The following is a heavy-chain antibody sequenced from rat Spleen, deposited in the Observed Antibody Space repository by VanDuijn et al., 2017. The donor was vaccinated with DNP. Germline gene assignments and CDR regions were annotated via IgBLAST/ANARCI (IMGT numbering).Heavy chain of an antibody. V-gene: IGHV5-25*01. CDR3: ARHWAGDY. CDR2: ISTSGGST. D-gene: IGHD4-6*01. J-gene: IGHJ2*01. Sequence: EVQLVESGGGLVQPGRSLKLSCAASGFTFSNYDMAWVRQAPTKGLEWVASISTSGGSTYYRDSVKGRFTVFRDNAKSTLYLQMDSLRSEDTATYYCARHWAGDYWGQGVMVTVSS. CDR1: GFTFSNYD.